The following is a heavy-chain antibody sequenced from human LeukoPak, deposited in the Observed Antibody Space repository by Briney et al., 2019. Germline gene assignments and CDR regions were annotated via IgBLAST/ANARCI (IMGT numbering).Heavy chain of an antibody. CDR1: GYTFTRHD. Sequence: SVKVSCTASGYTFTRHDINWVRQAPGQGLEWMGRIIPILGIANYAQKFQGRVTITADKSTSTAYMELSSLRSEDTAVYYCATVYYYDSSGYYSTQHWGQGTLVTVSS. CDR2: IIPILGIA. CDR3: ATVYYYDSSGYYSTQH. V-gene: IGHV1-69*04. D-gene: IGHD3-22*01. J-gene: IGHJ1*01.